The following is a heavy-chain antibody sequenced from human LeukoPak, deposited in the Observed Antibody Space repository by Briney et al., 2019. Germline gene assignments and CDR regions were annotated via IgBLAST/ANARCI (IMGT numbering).Heavy chain of an antibody. Sequence: GGSLRLSCAGSGFTFSSYSMNWVRQAPGKGLEWASSISNSSSYIYYADSVKGRFTISRDNAKNSLYLQMNSLRADDTAVYYCARGWSGSSSNWYFDLWGRGTLVTVSS. J-gene: IGHJ2*01. CDR2: ISNSSSYI. CDR1: GFTFSSYS. CDR3: ARGWSGSSSNWYFDL. V-gene: IGHV3-21*06. D-gene: IGHD6-6*01.